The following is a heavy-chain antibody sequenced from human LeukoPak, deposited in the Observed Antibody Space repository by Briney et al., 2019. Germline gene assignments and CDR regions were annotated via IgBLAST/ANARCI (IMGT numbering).Heavy chain of an antibody. J-gene: IGHJ4*02. D-gene: IGHD3-22*01. CDR3: ARVDYYDSSGYAH. CDR1: GDSINRGDYN. CDR2: IYHGGYT. V-gene: IGHV4-39*07. Sequence: SETLSLTCTVSGDSINRGDYNWGWVRQPPGKGLEWIASIYHGGYTHHNPSLKSRVTISVDTSKNQFSLKLSSVTAADTAVYYCARVDYYDSSGYAHWGQGTLVTVSS.